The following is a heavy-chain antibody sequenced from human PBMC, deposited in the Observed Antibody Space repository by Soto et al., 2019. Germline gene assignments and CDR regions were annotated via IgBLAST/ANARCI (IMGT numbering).Heavy chain of an antibody. J-gene: IGHJ4*02. Sequence: ASVKVSCKASGYTFTSYYMHWVRQAPGQGLEWMGIINPSGGSTSYAQKFQGRVTMTRDTSTSTVYMELSSLRSEDTAVYYCARVPFLEWLLSGTGYFDYWGQGTLVTFSS. V-gene: IGHV1-46*01. CDR3: ARVPFLEWLLSGTGYFDY. D-gene: IGHD3-3*02. CDR2: INPSGGST. CDR1: GYTFTSYY.